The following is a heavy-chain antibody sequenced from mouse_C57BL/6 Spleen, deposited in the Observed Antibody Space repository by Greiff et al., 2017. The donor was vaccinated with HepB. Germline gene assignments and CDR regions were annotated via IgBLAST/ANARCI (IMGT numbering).Heavy chain of an antibody. D-gene: IGHD3-2*02. J-gene: IGHJ4*01. CDR3: ARDGDSSGGSYAMDY. V-gene: IGHV1-82*01. Sequence: QVQLQQSGPELVKPGASVKMSCKASGYAFSSSWMNWVKQRPGKGLEWIGRIYPGDGDTNYNGKFKGKATLTADKSSSTAYMQLSSLTSEDSAVYCCARDGDSSGGSYAMDYWGQGTSVTVSS. CDR2: IYPGDGDT. CDR1: GYAFSSSW.